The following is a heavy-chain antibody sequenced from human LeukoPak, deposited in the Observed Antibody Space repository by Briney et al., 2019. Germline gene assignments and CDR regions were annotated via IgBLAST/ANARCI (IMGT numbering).Heavy chain of an antibody. J-gene: IGHJ5*02. V-gene: IGHV4-39*07. CDR2: MYYSGST. CDR3: ARDRLRFFEWSPSWFDP. D-gene: IGHD3-3*01. Sequence: ASETLSLTCTVSGGSISNSTYYWGWIRQPPGKGLEWIGSMYYSGSTYYNPSLKSRVTISVDTSKNQFSLKLSSVTAADTAVYYCARDRLRFFEWSPSWFDPWGQGTLVTVSS. CDR1: GGSISNSTYY.